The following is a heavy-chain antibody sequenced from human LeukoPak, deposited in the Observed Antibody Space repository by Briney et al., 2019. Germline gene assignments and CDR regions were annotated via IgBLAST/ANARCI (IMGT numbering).Heavy chain of an antibody. D-gene: IGHD3-10*01. CDR2: IYYSGST. CDR3: ARDLDYYGSGSPY. CDR1: GGSISSGDYY. Sequence: SETLSLTCTVSGGSISSGDYYWSWIRQPPGKGLEWIGYIYYSGSTYYNPSLKSRVTISVDTSKNQFSLKLSSVTAADTAVYYCARDLDYYGSGSPYWGQGTLVTVSS. V-gene: IGHV4-30-4*01. J-gene: IGHJ4*02.